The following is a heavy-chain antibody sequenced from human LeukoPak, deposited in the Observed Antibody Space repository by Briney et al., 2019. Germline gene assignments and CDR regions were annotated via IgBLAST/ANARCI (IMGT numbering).Heavy chain of an antibody. Sequence: PGGSPRLSCAAPGFTFSSYGMHWVRQAPGKGLEWVAFIRCDGSNKYYADSVKGRFTISRDNAKNSLYLQMNSLRVEDTAVYYCAKVAKYYYGSETYYFFDYWGQGTLVTASS. CDR2: IRCDGSNK. CDR3: AKVAKYYYGSETYYFFDY. D-gene: IGHD3-10*01. J-gene: IGHJ4*02. CDR1: GFTFSSYG. V-gene: IGHV3-30*02.